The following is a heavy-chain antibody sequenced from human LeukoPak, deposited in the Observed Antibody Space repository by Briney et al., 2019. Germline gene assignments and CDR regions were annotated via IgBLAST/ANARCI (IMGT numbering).Heavy chain of an antibody. D-gene: IGHD3-22*01. CDR2: IKQDGSDK. CDR1: GFTFSDHW. J-gene: IGHJ4*02. V-gene: IGHV3-7*03. Sequence: GGSLRLSCTASGFTFSDHWMSWVRQAPGKGPEWVANIKQDGSDKYYVDSVKGRFTISRDNAKNSLYLQMNSLRAEDTALYYCAKGGDDSSGYVDWWGQGTLVTVSS. CDR3: AKGGDDSSGYVDW.